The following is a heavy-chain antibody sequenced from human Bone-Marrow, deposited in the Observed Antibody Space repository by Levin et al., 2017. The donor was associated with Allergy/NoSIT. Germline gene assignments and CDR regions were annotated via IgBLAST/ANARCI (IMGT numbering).Heavy chain of an antibody. V-gene: IGHV4-34*01. CDR3: ARGPKLVVAATTRIWFDP. J-gene: IGHJ5*02. CDR2: INHSGST. D-gene: IGHD2-15*01. CDR1: GGSFSGYY. Sequence: GSLRLSCAVYGGSFSGYYWSWIRQPPGKGLEWIGEINHSGSTNYNPSLKSRVTISVDTSKNQFSLKLSSVTAADTAVYYCARGPKLVVAATTRIWFDPWGQGTLVTVSS.